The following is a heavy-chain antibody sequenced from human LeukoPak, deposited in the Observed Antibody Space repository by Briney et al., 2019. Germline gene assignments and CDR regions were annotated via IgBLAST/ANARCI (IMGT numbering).Heavy chain of an antibody. V-gene: IGHV3-9*03. Sequence: GGSLRLSCAASGFTFDDYAKHWVRQAPGKGLEWVSGISWNSGSIGYADSVKGRFTISRDNAKNSLYLQMNSLRAEDMALYYCARGLGSSSWFSFDYWGQGTLVTVSS. CDR1: GFTFDDYA. CDR2: ISWNSGSI. D-gene: IGHD6-13*01. J-gene: IGHJ4*02. CDR3: ARGLGSSSWFSFDY.